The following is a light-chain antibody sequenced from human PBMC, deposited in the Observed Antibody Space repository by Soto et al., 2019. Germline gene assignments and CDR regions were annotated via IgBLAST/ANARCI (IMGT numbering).Light chain of an antibody. Sequence: DIQMTQSPSTLSASVGDRVTITRRASQTIDSWLAWYQQKPGKAPNLLISEASTLESGVPSRFSGRESGTEFILSISSLQPDDFASYYCQQYKSYPWTFGQGTKVEIK. J-gene: IGKJ1*01. V-gene: IGKV1-5*03. CDR1: QTIDSW. CDR3: QQYKSYPWT. CDR2: EAS.